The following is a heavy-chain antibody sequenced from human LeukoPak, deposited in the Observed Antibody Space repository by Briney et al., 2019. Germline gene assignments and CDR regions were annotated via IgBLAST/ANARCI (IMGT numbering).Heavy chain of an antibody. D-gene: IGHD6-19*01. J-gene: IGHJ4*02. CDR1: GFTLSNYC. CDR3: ARDRDSSGWYYFDY. CDR2: ISSSSRTV. Sequence: GGSLRLSCAVTGFTLSNYCMNWVRQAPGKGLQWVSYISSSSRTVYYADSVKGRFTISRDNAQNSLDLQMNSLRAEDTAVYYCARDRDSSGWYYFDYWGQGTLVTVSS. V-gene: IGHV3-48*01.